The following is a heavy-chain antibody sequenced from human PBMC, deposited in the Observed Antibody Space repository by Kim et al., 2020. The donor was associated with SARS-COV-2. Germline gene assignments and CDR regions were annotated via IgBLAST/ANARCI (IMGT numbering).Heavy chain of an antibody. CDR2: ISYDGSNK. CDR3: AKDSPPYYDFWSGYYTAGYYYYYGMDV. Sequence: GGSLRLSCAASGFTFSSYGMHWVRQAPGKGLEWVAVISYDGSNKYYADSVKGRFTISRDNSKNTLYLQMNSLRAEDTAVYYCAKDSPPYYDFWSGYYTAGYYYYYGMDVWGQGTTVTVSS. J-gene: IGHJ6*02. CDR1: GFTFSSYG. D-gene: IGHD3-3*01. V-gene: IGHV3-30*18.